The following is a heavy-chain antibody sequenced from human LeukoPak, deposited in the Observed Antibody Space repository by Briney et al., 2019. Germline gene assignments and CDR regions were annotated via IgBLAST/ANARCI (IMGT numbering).Heavy chain of an antibody. CDR3: TRVRHGDYFDP. CDR2: IRNKPHSYTT. Sequence: GGSLRLSCAASGFTFSDAYMDWVRQAPGKVLQWVGRIRNKPHSYTTDYAASVKGRFTISRDDSKNSLFLQMNSLKTEDTAVYYCTRVRHGDYFDPWGLGTLVTVSS. D-gene: IGHD4-17*01. V-gene: IGHV3-72*01. CDR1: GFTFSDAY. J-gene: IGHJ4*02.